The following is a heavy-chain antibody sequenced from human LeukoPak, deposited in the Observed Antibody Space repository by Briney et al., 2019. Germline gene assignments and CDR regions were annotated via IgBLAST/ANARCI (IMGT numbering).Heavy chain of an antibody. CDR1: GYTFTGYY. CDR3: ARGEYDFWSGPNNWFDP. J-gene: IGHJ5*02. Sequence: GASVKVSCKASGYTFTGYYMHWVRQAPGQGLEWMGWINPNSGGTNYAQKFQGRVTMTRDTSISTAYMELSRLRSDDTAVYYCARGEYDFWSGPNNWFDPWGQGTLVTVSS. CDR2: INPNSGGT. D-gene: IGHD3-3*01. V-gene: IGHV1-2*02.